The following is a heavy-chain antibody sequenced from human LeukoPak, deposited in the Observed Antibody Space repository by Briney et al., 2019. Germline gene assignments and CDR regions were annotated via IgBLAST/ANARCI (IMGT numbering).Heavy chain of an antibody. Sequence: QTGGSLRLSCAASGFTFSSYEMNWVRQAPGKGLEWVSYISSSSSTTHYADSVTGRFSISRDNAKSSLYLQMNSLRVEDKAVYYCARDLYSGSYYDFDYWGQGTLVTVSS. J-gene: IGHJ4*02. D-gene: IGHD1-26*01. V-gene: IGHV3-48*01. CDR2: ISSSSSTT. CDR3: ARDLYSGSYYDFDY. CDR1: GFTFSSYE.